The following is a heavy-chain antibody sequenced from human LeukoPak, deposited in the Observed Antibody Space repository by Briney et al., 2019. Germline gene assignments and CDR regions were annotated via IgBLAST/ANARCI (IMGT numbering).Heavy chain of an antibody. CDR3: ARDWSRDLYGMDV. CDR2: IYYSGST. CDR1: GGSISSYY. J-gene: IGHJ6*02. V-gene: IGHV4-59*12. D-gene: IGHD3-3*01. Sequence: SETLSLTCTVSGGSISSYYWSWIRQPPGKGLEGIGYIYYSGSTHYNPSLKSRVTISVDTSKNQFSLKLSSVTAADTAVYYCARDWSRDLYGMDVWGQGTTVTVSS.